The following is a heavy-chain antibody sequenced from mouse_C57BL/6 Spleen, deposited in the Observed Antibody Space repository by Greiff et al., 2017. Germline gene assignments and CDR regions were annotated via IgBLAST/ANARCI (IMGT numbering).Heavy chain of an antibody. J-gene: IGHJ3*01. V-gene: IGHV14-4*01. Sequence: VQLQQSGAELVRPGASVKLSCTASGFNIKDDYMHWVKQRPEQGLEWIGWIDPENGDTEYASKFQGKATITADTSSNTAYLQLSSLTSEDTDVYYCTTKLSFAYWGQGTLVTVSA. CDR2: IDPENGDT. CDR1: GFNIKDDY. D-gene: IGHD3-3*01. CDR3: TTKLSFAY.